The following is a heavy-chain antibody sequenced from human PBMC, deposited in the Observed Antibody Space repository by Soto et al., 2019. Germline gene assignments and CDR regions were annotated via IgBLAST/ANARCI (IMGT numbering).Heavy chain of an antibody. CDR3: AHKGLLREVDY. D-gene: IGHD2-21*02. J-gene: IGHJ4*02. CDR1: GFSLSTSGVG. CDR2: IYWDDDK. V-gene: IGHV2-5*02. Sequence: QITLKESGPTLVKPTQTLTLTCTFSGFSLSTSGVGVGWIRQPPGKALEWLALIYWDDDKRYSPSLQSRLTSTKDTSKNQVVLTMTNMDPVDTATYYCAHKGLLREVDYWGQGTLVTVSA.